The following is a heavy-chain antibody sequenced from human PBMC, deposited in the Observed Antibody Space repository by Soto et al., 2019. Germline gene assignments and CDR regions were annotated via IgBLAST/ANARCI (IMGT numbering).Heavy chain of an antibody. CDR3: ARDSGYSSSWYPSYYYYGMDV. CDR2: INPIFGTA. Sequence: QVQLVQSGAEVKKPGSSVKVSCKASGGTFSSYAISWVRQAPGQGLEWMGGINPIFGTANYAQKFQGRVTITADESTSTAYMELSSLRSEDTAVYYCARDSGYSSSWYPSYYYYGMDVWGQGTTVTVSS. CDR1: GGTFSSYA. V-gene: IGHV1-69*01. J-gene: IGHJ6*02. D-gene: IGHD6-13*01.